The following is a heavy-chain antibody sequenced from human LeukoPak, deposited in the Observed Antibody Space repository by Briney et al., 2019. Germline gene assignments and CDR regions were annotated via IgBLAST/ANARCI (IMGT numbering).Heavy chain of an antibody. CDR3: AKCSETGTTRWFDP. J-gene: IGHJ5*02. Sequence: ASVKVSCKASGYTFTNYCMHWVRQAPGQRLEWMGLINPSGTTTYAQNFQGRVTMTRDTSTSTVYMELSSLRSDDTTVYYCAKCSETGTTRWFDPWGQGTLVTVSS. CDR2: INPSGTT. CDR1: GYTFTNYC. D-gene: IGHD1-7*01. V-gene: IGHV1-46*01.